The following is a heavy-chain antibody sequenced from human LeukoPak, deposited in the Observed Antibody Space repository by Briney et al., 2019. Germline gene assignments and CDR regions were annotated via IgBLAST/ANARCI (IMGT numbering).Heavy chain of an antibody. Sequence: ASAKVSCKTSGYTFTSYGVSWVRQAPGQGLEWMGWFSVYNGNANYLQKLQGRVTMTTDTSTTTAYMELRSLRSDDTAVYYCARVGINYDFDYWGQGTLVTVSS. CDR1: GYTFTSYG. J-gene: IGHJ4*02. CDR3: ARVGINYDFDY. D-gene: IGHD4-11*01. V-gene: IGHV1-18*01. CDR2: FSVYNGNA.